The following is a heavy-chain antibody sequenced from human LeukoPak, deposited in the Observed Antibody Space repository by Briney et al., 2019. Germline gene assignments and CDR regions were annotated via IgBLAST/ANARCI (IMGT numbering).Heavy chain of an antibody. V-gene: IGHV1-18*01. CDR1: GYTFISYG. J-gene: IGHJ5*02. CDR2: INSYNGDT. D-gene: IGHD6-13*01. CDR3: ARDLAAAGSTAYNWVDP. Sequence: ASVKVSCKASGYTFISYGISWVRQAPGQGLDWMGWINSYNGDTNYAQKLQGRVTMTTDTSTSTVYMELRSLRSDDTAVYYCARDLAAAGSTAYNWVDPWGQGTLVTVSS.